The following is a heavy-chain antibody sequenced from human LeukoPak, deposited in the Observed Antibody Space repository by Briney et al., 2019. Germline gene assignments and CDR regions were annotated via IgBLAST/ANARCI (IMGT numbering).Heavy chain of an antibody. J-gene: IGHJ4*02. V-gene: IGHV3-23*01. D-gene: IGHD2-2*01. CDR3: AKDLPDIVVVPAAISKFDY. CDR1: GFTFSSYW. CDR2: ISGSGGST. Sequence: PGGSLRLSCAASGFTFSSYWMSWVRQAPGKGLEWVSAISGSGGSTYYADSVKGRFTISRDNSKNTLYLQMNSLRAEDTAVYYCAKDLPDIVVVPAAISKFDYWGQGTLVTVSS.